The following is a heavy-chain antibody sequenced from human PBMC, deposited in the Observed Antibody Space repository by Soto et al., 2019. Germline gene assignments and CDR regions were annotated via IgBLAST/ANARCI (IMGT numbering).Heavy chain of an antibody. CDR3: ARDLVGAPGYYYYGMDV. V-gene: IGHV3-33*01. Sequence: PGGSLRLSCAASGFTFSSYGMHWVRQAPGKGLEWVAVIWYDGSNKYYADSVKGRFTISRDNSKNTLYLQMNSLRAEDTAVYYCARDLVGAPGYYYYGMDVWGQGTTVTVSS. J-gene: IGHJ6*02. CDR2: IWYDGSNK. D-gene: IGHD1-26*01. CDR1: GFTFSSYG.